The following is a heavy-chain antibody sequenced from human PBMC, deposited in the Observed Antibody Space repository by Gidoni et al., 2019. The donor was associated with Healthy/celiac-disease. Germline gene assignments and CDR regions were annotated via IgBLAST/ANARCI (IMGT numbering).Heavy chain of an antibody. CDR2: IYHSGST. CDR1: GSSISSGYY. Sequence: QVQLQESGPGLVKPSETLSLTCAVSGSSISSGYYWGWIRQPPGQGLEWIGSIYHSGSTYYNPSLKSRVTISVDTSKNQFSLKLSSVTAADTAVYYCARGKDGSGLTRMDVWGQGTTVTVSS. D-gene: IGHD3-10*01. J-gene: IGHJ6*02. CDR3: ARGKDGSGLTRMDV. V-gene: IGHV4-38-2*01.